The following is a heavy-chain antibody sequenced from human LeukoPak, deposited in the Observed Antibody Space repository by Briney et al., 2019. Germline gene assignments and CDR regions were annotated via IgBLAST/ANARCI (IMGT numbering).Heavy chain of an antibody. J-gene: IGHJ4*02. Sequence: GGSLRLSCAASGFTVSSNYMSWVRQAPGKGLEWVAVISYDGSNKYYADSVKGRFTISRDNSKNTLYLQMNSLRAEDTAVYYCAKESSGSYYYFDYWGQGTLVTVSS. CDR2: ISYDGSNK. V-gene: IGHV3-30*18. D-gene: IGHD1-26*01. CDR1: GFTVSSNY. CDR3: AKESSGSYYYFDY.